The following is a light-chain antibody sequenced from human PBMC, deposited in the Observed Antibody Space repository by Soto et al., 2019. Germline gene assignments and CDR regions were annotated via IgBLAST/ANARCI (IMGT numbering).Light chain of an antibody. CDR3: SSYTSSTFYV. CDR1: SSDVGGYNY. V-gene: IGLV2-14*01. CDR2: EVS. J-gene: IGLJ1*01. Sequence: QSVLTQPASVSVSPGQSITFSCTGTSSDVGGYNYVSWYQQHPGKAPKLMIYEVSNRPSGVSNRSSGSKSGNTASLTISGLQAEDEADYYCSSYTSSTFYVFGTGTKVTVL.